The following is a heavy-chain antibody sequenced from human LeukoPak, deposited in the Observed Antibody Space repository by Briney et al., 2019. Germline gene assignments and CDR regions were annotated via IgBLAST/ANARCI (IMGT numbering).Heavy chain of an antibody. Sequence: PGGSPRLSCVASGFIVSSDYMSWVRQAPGKGLEWVSVIYSGGTTFYADSMKGRFTISRDNSKNTLYLQMHSLRAEDTAVYYCARSGTITAAGLFDSWGQGTLVTVSS. V-gene: IGHV3-53*01. CDR2: IYSGGTT. CDR1: GFIVSSDY. CDR3: ARSGTITAAGLFDS. D-gene: IGHD6-13*01. J-gene: IGHJ4*02.